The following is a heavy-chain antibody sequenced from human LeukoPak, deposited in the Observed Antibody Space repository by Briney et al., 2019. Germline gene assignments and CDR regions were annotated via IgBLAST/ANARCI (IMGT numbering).Heavy chain of an antibody. CDR1: GFTFSSYA. CDR3: AREGAYGDSYDY. CDR2: IKQDGSEK. Sequence: PGGSLRLSCAASGFTFSSYAMSWVRQAPGKGLEWVANIKQDGSEKYYVDSVKGRFTISRDNAKNSLYLQMNSLRAEDTAVYYCAREGAYGDSYDYWGQGTLVTVSS. V-gene: IGHV3-7*04. J-gene: IGHJ4*02. D-gene: IGHD4-17*01.